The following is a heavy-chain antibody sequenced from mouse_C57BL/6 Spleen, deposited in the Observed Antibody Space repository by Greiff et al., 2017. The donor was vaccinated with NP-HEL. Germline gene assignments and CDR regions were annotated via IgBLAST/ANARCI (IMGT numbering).Heavy chain of an antibody. Sequence: VKLQESGAELVKPGASVKISCKASGYAFSSYWMNWVKQRPGKGLEWIGQIYPGDGDTNYNGKFKGKATLTADKSSSTAYMQLSSLTSEDSAVYFCARGGYDYLYYFDYWGQGTTLTVSS. J-gene: IGHJ2*01. D-gene: IGHD2-4*01. V-gene: IGHV1-80*01. CDR1: GYAFSSYW. CDR3: ARGGYDYLYYFDY. CDR2: IYPGDGDT.